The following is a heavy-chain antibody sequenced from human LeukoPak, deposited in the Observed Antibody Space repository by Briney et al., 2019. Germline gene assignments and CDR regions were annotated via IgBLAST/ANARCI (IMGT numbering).Heavy chain of an antibody. CDR2: IIPIFGTA. Sequence: SVKVSCKASGGTFSSYAISWVRHAPGQGLEWMGGIIPIFGTANYAQKFQGRVTITADKSTSTAYMELSSLRSEDTAVYYCARELAAAGVDAFDIWGQGTMVTVSS. D-gene: IGHD6-13*01. CDR3: ARELAAAGVDAFDI. CDR1: GGTFSSYA. J-gene: IGHJ3*02. V-gene: IGHV1-69*06.